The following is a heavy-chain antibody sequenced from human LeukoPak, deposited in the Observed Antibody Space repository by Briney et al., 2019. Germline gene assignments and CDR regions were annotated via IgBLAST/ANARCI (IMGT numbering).Heavy chain of an antibody. Sequence: SETLSLTRTVSGGSISSYYWSWLRQPAGKGLEWIGRIYTSGSTNYNPSLKSRVTMSVDTSKNQFSLKLSSVTAADTAVYYCARMTIADDSETFDYWGQGTLVTVSS. CDR3: ARMTIADDSETFDY. CDR2: IYTSGST. CDR1: GGSISSYY. D-gene: IGHD6-13*01. V-gene: IGHV4-4*07. J-gene: IGHJ4*02.